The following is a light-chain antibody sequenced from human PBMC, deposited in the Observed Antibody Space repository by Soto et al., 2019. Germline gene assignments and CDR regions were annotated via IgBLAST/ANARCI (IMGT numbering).Light chain of an antibody. Sequence: EIVMTQSPATLPVSPGERATLSCRASQSVSSNLAWYQQKPGQAPRLLIYGASTRATGIPARFSGSGSGTEFTLTISSLQSEDFAVYYCQQCNNWPSWTFGQGTKVDIK. V-gene: IGKV3-15*01. CDR1: QSVSSN. J-gene: IGKJ1*01. CDR3: QQCNNWPSWT. CDR2: GAS.